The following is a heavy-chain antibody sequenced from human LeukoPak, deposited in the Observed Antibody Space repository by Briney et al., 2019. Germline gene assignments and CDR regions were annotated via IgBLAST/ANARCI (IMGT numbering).Heavy chain of an antibody. CDR2: INPNNGDT. J-gene: IGHJ4*02. CDR3: ARERGGDCYFDY. Sequence: ASVKVSCKASGYTLSNYHMNWVRQAPGQGLEWMGTINPNNGDTNYSPKFQGRVTKTRDTSTSIVYMELSSLRSEDTAVYYCARERGGDCYFDYWGQGTLVTVSS. D-gene: IGHD2-21*01. CDR1: GYTLSNYH. V-gene: IGHV1-46*01.